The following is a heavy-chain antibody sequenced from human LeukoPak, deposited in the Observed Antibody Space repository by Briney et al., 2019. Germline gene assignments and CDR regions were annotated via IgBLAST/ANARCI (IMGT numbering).Heavy chain of an antibody. J-gene: IGHJ5*02. CDR2: ISYDGSNK. CDR3: ARHLAVVGNSHWFDP. CDR1: GFTFSSYG. Sequence: GGSLRLSCAASGFTFSSYGMHWVRQAPGKGLEWVAVISYDGSNKYYADSVKGRFTISRDNSKNTLYLQMNSLRAEDTAVYYCARHLAVVGNSHWFDPWGQGTLVTVSS. D-gene: IGHD6-19*01. V-gene: IGHV3-30*03.